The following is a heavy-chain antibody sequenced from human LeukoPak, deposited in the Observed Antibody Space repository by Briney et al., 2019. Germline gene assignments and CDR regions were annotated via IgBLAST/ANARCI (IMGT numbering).Heavy chain of an antibody. CDR1: GGSISTITYY. J-gene: IGHJ4*02. CDR2: MYYRGNT. D-gene: IGHD1-26*01. V-gene: IGHV4-39*07. Sequence: TSETLSLTCTVSGGSISTITYYWGWIRQPPGKGLEWVGHMYYRGNTFYNPSLKSRVTISVDTSKNQFSLKLRSVTAADTAVYYCARLTSGSYYFDYWGQGTLVTVSS. CDR3: ARLTSGSYYFDY.